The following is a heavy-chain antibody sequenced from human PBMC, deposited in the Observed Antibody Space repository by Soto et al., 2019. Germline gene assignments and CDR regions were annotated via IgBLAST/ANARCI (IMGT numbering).Heavy chain of an antibody. V-gene: IGHV1-18*04. CDR3: ARDIDYYIEQ. J-gene: IGHJ4*01. CDR1: GYTFTSYG. CDR2: IHGYNGDT. Sequence: QIQLVQSGGELREPGASVKVSCKSSGYTFTSYGISWVRQAPGQGLEWMGWIHGYNGDTQFAEKLQGSLSVTTATSPDTAYMELRSLRSDDTAVYYCARDIDYYIEQWGHGTLVTVSS. D-gene: IGHD1-26*01.